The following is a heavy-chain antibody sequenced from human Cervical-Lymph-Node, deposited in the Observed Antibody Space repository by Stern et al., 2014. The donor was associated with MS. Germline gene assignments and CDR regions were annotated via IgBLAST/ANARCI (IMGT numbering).Heavy chain of an antibody. CDR3: ARGVVSNRAAATLHNLFDP. V-gene: IGHV1-69*09. Sequence: QMQLVQSGAEVKKPGSSMNVSCKPSGGTFSSSYAITWMRQDPGQRLEWMGRIIPILGLANYAQKFQGRVTIAADTSTSTTYMELSSLRSEDTAVYYCARGVVSNRAAATLHNLFDPWGQGTLVTVSS. D-gene: IGHD2-15*01. CDR1: GGTFSSSYA. CDR2: IIPILGLA. J-gene: IGHJ5*02.